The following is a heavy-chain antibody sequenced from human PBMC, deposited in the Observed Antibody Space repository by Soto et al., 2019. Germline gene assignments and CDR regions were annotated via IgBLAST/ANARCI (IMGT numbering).Heavy chain of an antibody. CDR2: IYYSGST. V-gene: IGHV4-39*01. CDR1: GGSISSSSYY. Sequence: SATLSLTCTVSGGSISSSSYYWGWIRQPPGKGLEWIGSIYYSGSTYYNPSLKSRVTISVDTSKNQFSLKLSSVTAADTAVYYCARHGRLGYTMIVGAFDIWGQGTMVTVSS. CDR3: ARHGRLGYTMIVGAFDI. J-gene: IGHJ3*02. D-gene: IGHD3-22*01.